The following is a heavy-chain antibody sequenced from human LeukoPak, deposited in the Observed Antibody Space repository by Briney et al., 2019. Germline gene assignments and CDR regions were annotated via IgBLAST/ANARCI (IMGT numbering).Heavy chain of an antibody. D-gene: IGHD3-22*01. CDR3: AKGAYDSSGYRDY. V-gene: IGHV3-23*01. Sequence: GGSLRLSCAASGFTFSSYAVSWVRQAPGKGLEWVSAISGSGGSTYYADSVKGRFTISRDNFKNTLYLQMNSLRAEDTAVYYCAKGAYDSSGYRDYWGQGTLVTVSS. J-gene: IGHJ4*02. CDR2: ISGSGGST. CDR1: GFTFSSYA.